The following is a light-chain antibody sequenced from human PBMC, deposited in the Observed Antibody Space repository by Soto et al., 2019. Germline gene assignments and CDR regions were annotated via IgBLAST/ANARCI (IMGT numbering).Light chain of an antibody. CDR2: EVS. CDR3: SSYTSSVTVA. V-gene: IGLV2-14*01. Sequence: QSVLTQPASVSGSPGQSITISCTGTSSDVGGYNYVSWYQQHPGKAPKLMIYEVSNRPSGVSNRFSGSKSGNTASLTISGLQAEDEADYYCSSYTSSVTVAFGGGTKLTVL. CDR1: SSDVGGYNY. J-gene: IGLJ2*01.